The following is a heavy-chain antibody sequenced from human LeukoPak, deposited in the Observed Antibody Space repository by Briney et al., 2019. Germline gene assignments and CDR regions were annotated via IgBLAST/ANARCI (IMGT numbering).Heavy chain of an antibody. D-gene: IGHD3-22*01. J-gene: IGHJ5*02. V-gene: IGHV4-59*01. Sequence: PSETLSLTCTVSGCSISSYYWSWIRQPPGKGLEWIGYMYHSGSTNYNPSLKSRGTISVDTSKNQFSLKLSSVTAADTAVYYCARDRYYYDSSGTRWFDPWGQGTLVTVSS. CDR1: GCSISSYY. CDR3: ARDRYYYDSSGTRWFDP. CDR2: MYHSGST.